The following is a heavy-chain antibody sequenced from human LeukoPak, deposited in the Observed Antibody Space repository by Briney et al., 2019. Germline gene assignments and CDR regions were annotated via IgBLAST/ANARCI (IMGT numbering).Heavy chain of an antibody. CDR3: AKDKDSSGYYPSYYFDY. CDR2: ISSSSSYI. Sequence: PGGSLRLSCAASGFTFSSYSMNWVRQAPGKGLEWVSSISSSSSYIYYADSVKGRFTISRDNAKNSLYLQMNSLRAEDTALYYCAKDKDSSGYYPSYYFDYWGQGTLVTVSS. D-gene: IGHD3-22*01. CDR1: GFTFSSYS. V-gene: IGHV3-21*04. J-gene: IGHJ4*02.